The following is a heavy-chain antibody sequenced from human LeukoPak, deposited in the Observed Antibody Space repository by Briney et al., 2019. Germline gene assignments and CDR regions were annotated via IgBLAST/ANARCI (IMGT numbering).Heavy chain of an antibody. D-gene: IGHD2-15*01. CDR2: ISSNGGST. J-gene: IGHJ4*02. CDR3: ARDRCSGGSCQYYFDY. CDR1: GFTFSSYA. V-gene: IGHV3-64*01. Sequence: GGSLRLSCAASGFTFSSYAMHWARQAPGKGLEYVSAISSNGGSTYYANSVKGRFTISRDNSENTLYLQMGSLRAEEMAVYYCARDRCSGGSCQYYFDYWGQGTLVTVSS.